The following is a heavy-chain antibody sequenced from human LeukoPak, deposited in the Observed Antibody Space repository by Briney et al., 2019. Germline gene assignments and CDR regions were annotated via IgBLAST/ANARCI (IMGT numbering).Heavy chain of an antibody. CDR2: ISAYNGNT. J-gene: IGHJ5*02. CDR3: ARDLYGNYDSGNNWFDP. CDR1: GYTFTSYG. Sequence: ASVKVSCKASGYTFTSYGISWVRQAPGQGLEWMGWISAYNGNTNYAQKLQGRVTMTTDTSTSTAYMELRSLRSDDTAVYYCARDLYGNYDSGNNWFDPWGQGTLVTVSS. V-gene: IGHV1-18*01. D-gene: IGHD4-11*01.